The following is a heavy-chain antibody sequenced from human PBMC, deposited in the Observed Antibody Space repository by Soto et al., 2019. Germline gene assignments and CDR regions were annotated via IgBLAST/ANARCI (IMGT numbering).Heavy chain of an antibody. Sequence: SETLSLTCTVSGGSVSSTNYYWTWIRQPPGKGLEWIGYNHYSGSTNYNPSLQSRVTISVDTSKNHFSLELTSVTAADTAVYYCAREWEHLYFDYWGQGALVTVSS. CDR2: NHYSGST. J-gene: IGHJ4*02. CDR3: AREWEHLYFDY. V-gene: IGHV4-61*01. D-gene: IGHD1-26*01. CDR1: GGSVSSTNYY.